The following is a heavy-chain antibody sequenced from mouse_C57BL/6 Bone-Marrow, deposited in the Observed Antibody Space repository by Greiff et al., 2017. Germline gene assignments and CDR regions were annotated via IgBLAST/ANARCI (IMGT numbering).Heavy chain of an antibody. J-gene: IGHJ4*01. CDR3: ARSTKLRYDYAMDY. Sequence: QVQLQQPGAELVRPGSSVKLSCKASGYTFTSYWMDWVKQRPGQGLEWIGNIYPSDSETHYNQKFKDKATLTVDKSSSTAYMQLSSLTSEDSAVFYCARSTKLRYDYAMDYWGQGTSVTVSS. D-gene: IGHD1-1*01. CDR2: IYPSDSET. V-gene: IGHV1-61*01. CDR1: GYTFTSYW.